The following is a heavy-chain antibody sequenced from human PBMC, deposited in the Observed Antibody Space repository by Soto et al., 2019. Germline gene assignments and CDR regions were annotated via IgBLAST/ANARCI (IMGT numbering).Heavy chain of an antibody. CDR3: ARSLGGSSYLSTEY. CDR1: GFPFGGYG. CDR2: LANDGSYQ. V-gene: IGHV3-30*03. J-gene: IGHJ4*02. Sequence: QVQLVESGGGVVQPGGSLRLSCEASGFPFGGYGMHWVRQSPGEGLEWVAVLANDGSYQYYADSMKGRFTISRDNSKNTLLAPMDSIRPGGTAVGYCARSLGGSSYLSTEYWGQGTLVTVSS. D-gene: IGHD6-13*01.